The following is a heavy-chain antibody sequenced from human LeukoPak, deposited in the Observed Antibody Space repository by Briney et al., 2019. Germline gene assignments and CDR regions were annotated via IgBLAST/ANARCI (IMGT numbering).Heavy chain of an antibody. V-gene: IGHV3-21*01. D-gene: IGHD1-1*01. CDR1: GFTFSSYS. J-gene: IGHJ6*02. CDR2: ISSSSSYI. Sequence: GGSLRLSCAASGFTFSSYSMNWVRQAPGKGLEWVSSISSSSSYIYYADSVKGRFTISRDNSKNTLYLQMNSLRAEDTAVYYCAKDGSSPLERRNYYYGMDVWGQGTTVTVSS. CDR3: AKDGSSPLERRNYYYGMDV.